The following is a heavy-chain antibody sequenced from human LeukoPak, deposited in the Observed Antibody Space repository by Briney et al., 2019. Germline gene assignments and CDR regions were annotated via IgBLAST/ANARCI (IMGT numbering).Heavy chain of an antibody. V-gene: IGHV4-39*01. CDR1: GGSISSSSYY. J-gene: IGHJ5*02. CDR3: AGASPAAGWFDP. D-gene: IGHD2-2*01. Sequence: SETLSLTCTVSGGSISSSSYYWGWIRQPPGKGLEWIGSIYYSGSTYYNPSLKSRVTISVDTSKNQFSLKLSSVTAADTAVYYCAGASPAAGWFDPWGQGTLVTVSS. CDR2: IYYSGST.